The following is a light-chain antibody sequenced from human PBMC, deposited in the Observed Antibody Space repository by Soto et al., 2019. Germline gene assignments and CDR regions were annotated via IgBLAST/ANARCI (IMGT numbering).Light chain of an antibody. CDR1: SSDLGGYNR. CDR3: TLYTTATTYV. J-gene: IGLJ1*01. CDR2: EVS. V-gene: IGLV2-18*01. Sequence: QSALTQPPSVSGSPGQSVTISCTGTSSDLGGYNRVSWYQRPPGTGPKLVIYEVSNRPSGIPERFSGSKAGNTASLTISGLLAEDEADYFCTLYTTATTYVFGTGTKVTVL.